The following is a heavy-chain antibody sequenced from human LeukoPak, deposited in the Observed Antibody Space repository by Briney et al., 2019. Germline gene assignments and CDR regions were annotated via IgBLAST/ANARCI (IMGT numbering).Heavy chain of an antibody. J-gene: IGHJ4*02. Sequence: GGSLRLSCAASGFTFSSYIMIWVRQAPGKGLEWVSSSRGSGATYYADSVKGRFTISRDTSQNTLYLQMNSLRVEDTAVYYCAKGGRGNDGDYWGQGTLVTVSS. V-gene: IGHV3-23*01. CDR1: GFTFSSYI. CDR2: SRGSGAT. CDR3: AKGGRGNDGDY. D-gene: IGHD1-1*01.